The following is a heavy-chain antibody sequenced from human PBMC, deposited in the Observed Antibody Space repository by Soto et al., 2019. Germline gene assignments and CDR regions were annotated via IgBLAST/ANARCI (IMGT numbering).Heavy chain of an antibody. Sequence: PSETLSLTCAVYGGSFSGYYWSWIRQPPGKGLEWIGEINHSGSTNYNPSLKSRVTISVDTSKNQFSLKLSSVTAADTAVYYCARGSQFLEWLFPYYYYGMDVWGQGTTVT. D-gene: IGHD3-3*01. CDR1: GGSFSGYY. CDR3: ARGSQFLEWLFPYYYYGMDV. CDR2: INHSGST. J-gene: IGHJ6*02. V-gene: IGHV4-34*01.